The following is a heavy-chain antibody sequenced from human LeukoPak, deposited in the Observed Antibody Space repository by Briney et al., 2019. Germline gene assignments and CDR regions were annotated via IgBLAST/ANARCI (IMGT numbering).Heavy chain of an antibody. CDR2: IYHSAST. D-gene: IGHD6-13*01. Sequence: SETLSLTCTVSGGSISSYYWSWIRQPPGKGLEWIGYIYHSASTNYNPSLKSRVTISVDTSKNQFSLKLSSVTAADTAVYYCAMGKGYSSSWYTWGQGTLVTVSS. CDR3: AMGKGYSSSWYT. J-gene: IGHJ4*02. V-gene: IGHV4-59*01. CDR1: GGSISSYY.